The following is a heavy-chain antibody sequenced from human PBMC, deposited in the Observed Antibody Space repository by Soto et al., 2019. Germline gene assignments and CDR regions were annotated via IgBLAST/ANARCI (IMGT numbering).Heavy chain of an antibody. Sequence: QVQLVQSGAEVKKPGSSVRVSCKASGTIFSSYTISWVRQAPGQGLEWMGRIIPILGETNSAQKFQDRVTLTADKSTHTAYLELNSLRSEDTAVYYCARGLGGRMDDWGQGTTVTVSS. CDR3: ARGLGGRMDD. J-gene: IGHJ6*02. D-gene: IGHD3-16*01. CDR2: IIPILGET. V-gene: IGHV1-69*02. CDR1: GTIFSSYT.